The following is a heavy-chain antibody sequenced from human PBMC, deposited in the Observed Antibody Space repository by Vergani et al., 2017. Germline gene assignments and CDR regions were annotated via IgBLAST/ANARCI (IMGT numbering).Heavy chain of an antibody. CDR3: AREDDILTGYYR. V-gene: IGHV1-69*01. D-gene: IGHD3-9*01. Sequence: QVQLVQSGAEVKKPGSSVKVSCKSSGGTFSNHVLAWVRQAPGQGLEWMGGILPLFGTPTYAQRFQGRVTITADESTTTAYMELTSLTSEDSAIYYCAREDDILTGYYRWGQGTLVTVSS. CDR1: GGTFSNHV. CDR2: ILPLFGTP. J-gene: IGHJ4*02.